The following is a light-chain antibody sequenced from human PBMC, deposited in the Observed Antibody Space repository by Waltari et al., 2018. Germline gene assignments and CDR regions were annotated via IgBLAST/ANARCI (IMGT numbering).Light chain of an antibody. J-gene: IGKJ1*01. CDR2: SAS. CDR1: QSISTY. Sequence: DTQMTQSPSSLSASVGDRVTITCRTSQSISTYLNWYQQKPGKAPKLLIYSASTLQSGAPSRFSGSGSGTDFTLTISSLQPEDFATYFCQQGYSSLVTFGQGTKVEIK. V-gene: IGKV1-39*01. CDR3: QQGYSSLVT.